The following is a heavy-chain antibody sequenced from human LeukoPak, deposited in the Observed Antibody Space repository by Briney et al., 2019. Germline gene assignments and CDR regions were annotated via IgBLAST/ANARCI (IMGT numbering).Heavy chain of an antibody. CDR3: ARDSPYDFWSGYV. CDR1: GFTFSSYG. CDR2: ISYDGSNK. Sequence: GRSLRLSCAASGFTFSSYGMHWVRQAPGKGLEWVAVISYDGSNKYYADSVKGRFTISRDNSKNTLYLQMNSLRAEDTAVYYCARDSPYDFWSGYVWGKGTTVTVSS. J-gene: IGHJ6*04. V-gene: IGHV3-30*03. D-gene: IGHD3-3*01.